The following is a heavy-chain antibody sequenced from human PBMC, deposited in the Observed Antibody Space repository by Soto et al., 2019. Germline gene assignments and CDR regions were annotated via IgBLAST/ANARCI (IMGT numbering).Heavy chain of an antibody. CDR3: ARASVGPPGGGSWIMPFDY. D-gene: IGHD2-15*01. V-gene: IGHV4-4*07. Sequence: XATLSLTCTVSGGSTSNYYWSRIRQPSGKGLEWIGRIYTGGSTNYNPSLKSRVTMSTDTSKNQFSLRLTSVTAADTAVYYCARASVGPPGGGSWIMPFDYWGQGALVTVSS. J-gene: IGHJ4*02. CDR2: IYTGGST. CDR1: GGSTSNYY.